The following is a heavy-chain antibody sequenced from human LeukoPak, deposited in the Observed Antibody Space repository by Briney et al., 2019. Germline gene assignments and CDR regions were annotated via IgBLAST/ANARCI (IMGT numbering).Heavy chain of an antibody. CDR3: AKGSSAWNEVFHFDY. V-gene: IGHV3-21*04. D-gene: IGHD6-19*01. CDR1: RFTFSSYS. CDR2: ISSSSSYI. Sequence: PGGSLRLSCAASRFTFSSYSMNWVRQAPGKGLEWVSSISSSSSYIYYADSVKGRFTISRDNAKNSLYLQMNSLRAEDMALYYCAKGSSAWNEVFHFDYWGQGTLVTVSS. J-gene: IGHJ4*02.